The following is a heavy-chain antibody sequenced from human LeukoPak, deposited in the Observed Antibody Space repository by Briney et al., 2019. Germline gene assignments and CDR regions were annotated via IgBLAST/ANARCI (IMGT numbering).Heavy chain of an antibody. D-gene: IGHD3-3*01. J-gene: IGHJ5*02. Sequence: PSETLSLTCTVSGGSISSYLWSWIRQPPGKGLEWIGSIYYSGSTYYNPSLKSRVTISVDTSKNQFSLKLSSVTAADTAVYYCARDLEWLFGARTRFDPWGQGTPVTVSS. CDR3: ARDLEWLFGARTRFDP. CDR1: GGSISSYL. CDR2: IYYSGST. V-gene: IGHV4-59*12.